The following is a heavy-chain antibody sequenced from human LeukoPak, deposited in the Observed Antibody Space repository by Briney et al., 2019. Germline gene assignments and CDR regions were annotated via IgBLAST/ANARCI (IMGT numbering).Heavy chain of an antibody. Sequence: GGFLRLSCAASGFTFDDYGMSWVREAPGEGLELVSGMHYGGESTGYADSVKGPFTISRDNAKNSLYLQMSSLGADDTLLYYCAGDSTWYSSGFLEWRQGTLVTDSS. J-gene: IGHJ4*02. CDR2: MHYGGEST. D-gene: IGHD6-25*01. CDR3: AGDSTWYSSGFLE. V-gene: IGHV3-20*04. CDR1: GFTFDDYG.